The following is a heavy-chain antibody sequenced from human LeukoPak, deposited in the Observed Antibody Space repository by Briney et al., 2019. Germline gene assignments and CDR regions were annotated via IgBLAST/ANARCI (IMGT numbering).Heavy chain of an antibody. Sequence: ASVKVSCKASGYTFTSYYIDWVRQAPGQGLEWMGMINPIGGGTRYAQGFQGRVTMTRDTSTSTVYMELSSLRSDDTAVYYCARAYSGYDLFDYWGQGTLVTVSS. CDR3: ARAYSGYDLFDY. CDR2: INPIGGGT. CDR1: GYTFTSYY. J-gene: IGHJ4*02. D-gene: IGHD5-12*01. V-gene: IGHV1-46*01.